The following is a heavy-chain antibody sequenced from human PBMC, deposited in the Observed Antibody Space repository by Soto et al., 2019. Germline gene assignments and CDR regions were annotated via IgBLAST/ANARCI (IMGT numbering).Heavy chain of an antibody. J-gene: IGHJ4*02. V-gene: IGHV4-59*11. D-gene: IGHD3-10*01. CDR1: GDSISSHY. CDR2: GST. Sequence: SETLSLPCTFSGDSISSHYWSWIRQPPGKGLEWIGFGSTKYNPSLKSRIRISVDTSKNQFSLNLTSATAADTAVYYCARVSTSASGSYYTLDYWGQGTLVTVSS. CDR3: ARVSTSASGSYYTLDY.